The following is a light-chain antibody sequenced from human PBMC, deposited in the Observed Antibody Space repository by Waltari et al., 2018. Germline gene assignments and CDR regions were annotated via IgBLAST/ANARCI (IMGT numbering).Light chain of an antibody. CDR2: DTS. Sequence: EILLTQSPGTLSLSPGESATLSCRASQSITRALAWYQQKPGQAPRLLIYDTSKRATGIPDRFSGSGSGTDFTLTISRLEPEDFAVYYCQHYVRLPATFGQGTKVEIK. CDR3: QHYVRLPAT. V-gene: IGKV3-20*01. CDR1: QSITRA. J-gene: IGKJ1*01.